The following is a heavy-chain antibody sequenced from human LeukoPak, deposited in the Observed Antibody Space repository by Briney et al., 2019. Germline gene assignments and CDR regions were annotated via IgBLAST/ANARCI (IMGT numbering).Heavy chain of an antibody. CDR2: IIPILGIA. CDR3: ARDHDGSGSYLGY. Sequence: SVKVSCKASGGTFSSYAISWVRQAPGQGLEWMGRIIPILGIANYAQKFQGRVTMTRDTSISTAYMELSRLRSDDTAVYYCARDHDGSGSYLGYWGQGTLVTVSS. CDR1: GGTFSSYA. D-gene: IGHD3-10*01. J-gene: IGHJ4*02. V-gene: IGHV1-69*04.